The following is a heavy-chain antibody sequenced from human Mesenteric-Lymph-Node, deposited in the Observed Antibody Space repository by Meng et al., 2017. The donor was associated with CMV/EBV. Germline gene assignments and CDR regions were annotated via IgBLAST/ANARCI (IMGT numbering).Heavy chain of an antibody. J-gene: IGHJ4*02. V-gene: IGHV3-23*03. CDR2: IYSGGSST. CDR3: AKDLGFDY. CDR1: GFSFSSYA. Sequence: MRLFCAAYGFSFSSYAMSWVRQAPGKGLEWVSVIYSGGSSTYYEDSVKGRFTISRDNSKNTLYLQMNSLRAEDTAVYYCAKDLGFDYWGQGTLVTVSS.